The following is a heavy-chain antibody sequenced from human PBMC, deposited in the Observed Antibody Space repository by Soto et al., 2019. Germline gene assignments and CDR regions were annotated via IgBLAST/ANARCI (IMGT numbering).Heavy chain of an antibody. CDR1: GGSFSGYY. V-gene: IGHV4-34*01. J-gene: IGHJ4*02. Sequence: PSETLSLTCAVYGGSFSGYYWSWIRQPPGKGLEWIGEINHSGSTNYNPSLKSRVTISVDTSKNQFSLKLSSVTAADTAVYYCARGAVAGTDYFDYWGQGSLVTVSS. CDR3: ARGAVAGTDYFDY. CDR2: INHSGST. D-gene: IGHD6-19*01.